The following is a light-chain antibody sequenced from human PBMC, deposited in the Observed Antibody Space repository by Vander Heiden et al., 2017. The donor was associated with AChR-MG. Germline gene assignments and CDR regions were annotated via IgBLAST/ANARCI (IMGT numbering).Light chain of an antibody. CDR1: SSDVGGYNH. CDR3: SSYTRSRTLV. CDR2: DVG. Sequence: QSALTQPASVSGSPGQSIAIPCIGTSSDVGGYNHVSWYQQRPGKAPKLMIFDVGYRPSGVSNRFSGSKSGNTASLTISGLQAEDEADYYCSSYTRSRTLVFGGGTKLTVL. V-gene: IGLV2-14*03. J-gene: IGLJ3*02.